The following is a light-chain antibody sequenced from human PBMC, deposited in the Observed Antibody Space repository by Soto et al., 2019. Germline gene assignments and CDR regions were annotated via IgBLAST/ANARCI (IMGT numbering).Light chain of an antibody. Sequence: EVVLTQSPGTLSLSPGERATLSCRASQSLDSTYLAWYQQKPGQSPRLVIYGASRRATGIPDRFSGSGSGTDFTLTIGRLEPEDFGVYYCQRYGSAPPYIFGAGTRLDI. CDR2: GAS. CDR3: QRYGSAPPYI. V-gene: IGKV3-20*01. CDR1: QSLDSTY. J-gene: IGKJ2*01.